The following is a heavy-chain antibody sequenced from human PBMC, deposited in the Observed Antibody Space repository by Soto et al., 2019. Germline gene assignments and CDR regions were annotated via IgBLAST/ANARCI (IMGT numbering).Heavy chain of an antibody. V-gene: IGHV1-18*01. J-gene: IGHJ6*03. CDR3: VREPYYGEDGEGGMDF. Sequence: SVQVSCKASGYTFTSYGISWVRQAPGQGLEWMGWISAYNGNTNYAQKLQGRVTMTTDTSTSTAYMELRSLRSDDTAVYYCVREPYYGEDGEGGMDFRGKGTKVTVSS. D-gene: IGHD4-17*01. CDR2: ISAYNGNT. CDR1: GYTFTSYG.